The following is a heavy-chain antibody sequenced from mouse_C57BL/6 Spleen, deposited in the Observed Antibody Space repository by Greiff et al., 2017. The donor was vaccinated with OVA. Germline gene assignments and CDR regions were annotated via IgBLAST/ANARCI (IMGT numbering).Heavy chain of an antibody. J-gene: IGHJ3*01. CDR3: ARHDWDGFAY. Sequence: EVKVVESGGGLVQPGESLKLSCESTEYDFPSHDMSWVRQTPEQRLELVAAINTDGGSTYYPDTMERRFIISRNNTKKTLNLQLSSLRSEDTALYYCARHDWDGFAYWGQGTLVTVSA. V-gene: IGHV5-2*01. CDR2: INTDGGST. D-gene: IGHD4-1*01. CDR1: EYDFPSHD.